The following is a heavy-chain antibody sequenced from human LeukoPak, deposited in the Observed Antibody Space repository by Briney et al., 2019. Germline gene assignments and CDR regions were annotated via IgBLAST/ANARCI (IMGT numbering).Heavy chain of an antibody. CDR1: GFSLDVFT. V-gene: IGHV3-43*01. J-gene: IGHJ6*02. CDR2: IEGSGIT. Sequence: GGSLRLSCAVSGFSLDVFTVHWVRQAPGKGLEWLSLIEGSGITSYAGSVKGRFTISRDNTKNSVYLQMNSLRTEDTAFYYCAKDYEGFGEFWGQGTTVTVSS. D-gene: IGHD3-10*01. CDR3: AKDYEGFGEF.